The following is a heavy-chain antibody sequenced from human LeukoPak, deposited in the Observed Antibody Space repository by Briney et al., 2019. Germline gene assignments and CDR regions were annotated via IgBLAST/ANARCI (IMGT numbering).Heavy chain of an antibody. Sequence: PGGSLRLSCAASGFTFSSYAMSWVRQAPGKGLEWVSTISGSGGSTYYADSVRGRFTISRDNSKNTLYLQMNSLRAEDTAVYYCAKDILTSIVVVVAATGAFDIWGQGTMVTVSS. V-gene: IGHV3-23*01. CDR1: GFTFSSYA. D-gene: IGHD2-15*01. CDR3: AKDILTSIVVVVAATGAFDI. J-gene: IGHJ3*02. CDR2: ISGSGGST.